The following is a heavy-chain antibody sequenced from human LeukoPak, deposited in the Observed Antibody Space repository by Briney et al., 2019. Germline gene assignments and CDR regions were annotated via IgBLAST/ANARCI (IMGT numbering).Heavy chain of an antibody. CDR1: GFTFSSYE. V-gene: IGHV3-48*03. CDR3: AHGAMYQLDY. CDR2: ISSRGSST. J-gene: IGHJ4*02. Sequence: GGSLRLSCAASGFTFSSYEMNWVRQAPGKGLEWVSYISSRGSSTYYADSVKGRFTISRDNAKYSLCLQMNSLRAEDTAVYYCAHGAMYQLDYWGQGTLVTVSS. D-gene: IGHD2-2*01.